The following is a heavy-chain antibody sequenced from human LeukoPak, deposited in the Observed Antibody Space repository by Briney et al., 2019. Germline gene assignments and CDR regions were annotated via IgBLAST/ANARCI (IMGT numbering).Heavy chain of an antibody. V-gene: IGHV1-2*02. CDR3: ARVPPLSKYSSGWYGGWFDP. D-gene: IGHD6-19*01. Sequence: ASVKVSCKASGYTFTGYYMHWVRQAPGQGHEWMGWINPNSGGTNYAQKFQGRVTMTRDTSISTAYMELSRLRSDDTAVYYCARVPPLSKYSSGWYGGWFDPWGQGTLVTVSS. J-gene: IGHJ5*02. CDR2: INPNSGGT. CDR1: GYTFTGYY.